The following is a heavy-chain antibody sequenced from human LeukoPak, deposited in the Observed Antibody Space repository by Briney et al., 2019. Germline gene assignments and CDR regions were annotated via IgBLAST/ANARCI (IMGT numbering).Heavy chain of an antibody. J-gene: IGHJ4*02. D-gene: IGHD3-3*01. CDR2: ISYHDTNT. V-gene: IGHV3-30-3*01. CDR3: AKETSYYDFWSGYSPKYYFDY. Sequence: PGGSLSLSCAASGFTFSTYAMHWVRQAPGKGLEWVAVISYHDTNTYYADSVKGRFTISRDNSKKTLYLQMNSLRAEDTAIYYCAKETSYYDFWSGYSPKYYFDYWGQGTLVTVSS. CDR1: GFTFSTYA.